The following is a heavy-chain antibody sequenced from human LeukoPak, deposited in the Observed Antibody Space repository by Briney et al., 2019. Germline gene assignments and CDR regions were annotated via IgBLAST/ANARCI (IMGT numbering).Heavy chain of an antibody. D-gene: IGHD2-21*01. V-gene: IGHV3-53*01. J-gene: IGHJ4*02. CDR2: IYSGGST. CDR1: GFTFSNNY. CDR3: TRPASADDCGGDCYDY. Sequence: GGSLRLSCAASGFTFSNNYMSWVRQAPGKGLEWVSVIYSGGSTYYADSVKGRFTISRDTSKNTLSLQMNSLRAEDTAVYYCTRPASADDCGGDCYDYWGQGTLVTVSS.